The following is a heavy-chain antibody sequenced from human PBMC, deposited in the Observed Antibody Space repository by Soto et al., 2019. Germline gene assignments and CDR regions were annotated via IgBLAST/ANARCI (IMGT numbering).Heavy chain of an antibody. V-gene: IGHV3-30-3*01. CDR3: ARDYYKYYDSSGYYRSPAY. D-gene: IGHD3-22*01. CDR1: GFTFSSYA. J-gene: IGHJ4*02. Sequence: PGGSLRLSCAASGFTFSSYAMHWVRQAPGKGLEWVALISCDGSDKDYADSVKGRFTISRDNSRNTLFLQMNSLRAEDTAVYYCARDYYKYYDSSGYYRSPAYWGQGTLVTV. CDR2: ISCDGSDK.